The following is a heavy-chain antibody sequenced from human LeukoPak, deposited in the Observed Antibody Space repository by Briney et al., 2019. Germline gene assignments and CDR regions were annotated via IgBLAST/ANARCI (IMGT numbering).Heavy chain of an antibody. V-gene: IGHV3-7*01. Sequence: GGSLRLSCAASGFTFSSYGMSWVRQAPGKGLEWVTNIKQDGSEKYYVDSVKGRFTISRDTAMNSLYLQMNSLRAEDTAVYYCARVDTAMASYYYYYYYMDVWGKGTTVTVSS. CDR3: ARVDTAMASYYYYYYYMDV. J-gene: IGHJ6*03. CDR2: IKQDGSEK. CDR1: GFTFSSYG. D-gene: IGHD5-18*01.